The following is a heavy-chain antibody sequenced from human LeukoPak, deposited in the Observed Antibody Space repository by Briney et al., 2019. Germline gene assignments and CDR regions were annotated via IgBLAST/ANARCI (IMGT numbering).Heavy chain of an antibody. V-gene: IGHV3-7*01. Sequence: PGGSLRLSCAASGFTFNSYWMSWVRQAPGKGLEWVANIKQDGSEKYYVDSVKGRFTISRDNAKNSLYLQMNSLRAEDTAVYYCAREGPTSPYCSGGSCYSVAFDIWGQGTMVTVSS. J-gene: IGHJ3*02. CDR2: IKQDGSEK. CDR1: GFTFNSYW. CDR3: AREGPTSPYCSGGSCYSVAFDI. D-gene: IGHD2-15*01.